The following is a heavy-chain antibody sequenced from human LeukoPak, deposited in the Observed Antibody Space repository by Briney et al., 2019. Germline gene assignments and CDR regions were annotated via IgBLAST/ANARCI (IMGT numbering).Heavy chain of an antibody. CDR3: ARSHLWFGVDY. CDR1: GFTFSSYA. D-gene: IGHD3-10*01. Sequence: GGSLRLSCAASGFTFSSYAMSWVRQAPGKGLEWVSAISGSGGSTYYADSVKGRFTISRDNSKNTLYLQMNSLRPEDTAVYYCARSHLWFGVDYWGQGTLVTVSS. CDR2: ISGSGGST. V-gene: IGHV3-23*01. J-gene: IGHJ4*02.